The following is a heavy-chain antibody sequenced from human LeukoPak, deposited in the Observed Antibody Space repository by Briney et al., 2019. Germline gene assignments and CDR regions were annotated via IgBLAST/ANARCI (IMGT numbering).Heavy chain of an antibody. CDR1: GGSISSGGYY. V-gene: IGHV4-31*03. Sequence: PSETLSLTCTVSGGSISSGGYYWSWIRQHPGKGLEWIGYIYYSGSTYYNPSLKSRVTISVDTSKNQFSLKLSSVTAADTAVYYCARTGTTGERGDYWGQGTLVTVSS. J-gene: IGHJ4*02. CDR2: IYYSGST. CDR3: ARTGTTGERGDY. D-gene: IGHD1-7*01.